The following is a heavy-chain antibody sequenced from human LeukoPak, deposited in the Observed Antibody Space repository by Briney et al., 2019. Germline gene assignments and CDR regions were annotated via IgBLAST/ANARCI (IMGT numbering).Heavy chain of an antibody. D-gene: IGHD3-22*01. CDR3: ARDSYYGSRGIFAFDI. CDR2: INHSGST. Sequence: SETLSLTCAVYGGSLSGYYWSWIRQPPGKGLEWIGEINHSGSTNYNPSLKSRVTISVDTSKNQFSLKLSSVTAADTAVYYCARDSYYGSRGIFAFDIWGQGTMVTVSS. CDR1: GGSLSGYY. J-gene: IGHJ3*02. V-gene: IGHV4-34*01.